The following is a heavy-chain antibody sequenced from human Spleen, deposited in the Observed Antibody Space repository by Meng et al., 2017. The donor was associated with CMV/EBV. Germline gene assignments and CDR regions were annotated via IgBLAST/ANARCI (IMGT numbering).Heavy chain of an antibody. J-gene: IGHJ4*02. V-gene: IGHV3-48*04. Sequence: GSLKISCAASGFTFSSYSMNWVRQAPGKGLEWASYISSSSSPIYYGDSVKGRFTISRDNAKNSLYLQMNSLRAEDTAVYYCARDYEPRRDGYYDYWGQGTLVTVSS. CDR2: ISSSSSPI. D-gene: IGHD5-24*01. CDR1: GFTFSSYS. CDR3: ARDYEPRRDGYYDY.